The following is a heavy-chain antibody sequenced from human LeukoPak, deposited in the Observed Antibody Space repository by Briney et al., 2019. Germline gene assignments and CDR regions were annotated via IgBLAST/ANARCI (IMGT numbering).Heavy chain of an antibody. CDR1: GGSFSGYY. CDR2: INHSGST. D-gene: IGHD6-19*01. V-gene: IGHV4-34*01. Sequence: PSETLSLTCAVYGGSFSGYYWSWIRQPPGKGLEWIGEINHSGSTNYNPSLKSRVTISVDTSKNQFSLKLSSVTAADTAVYYCARGGQHSSGWIYYYYMDVWGKGTTVTVSS. CDR3: ARGGQHSSGWIYYYYMDV. J-gene: IGHJ6*03.